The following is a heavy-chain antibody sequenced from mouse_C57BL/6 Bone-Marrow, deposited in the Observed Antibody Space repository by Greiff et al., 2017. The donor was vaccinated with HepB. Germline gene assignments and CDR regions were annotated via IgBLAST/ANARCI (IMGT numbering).Heavy chain of an antibody. D-gene: IGHD4-1*01. V-gene: IGHV6-6*01. Sequence: EVHLVESGGGLVQPGGSMKLSCAASGFTFSDAWMDWVRQSPEKGLEWVAEIRNKANNHATYYAESVKGRFTISRDDSKSSVYLQMNSLRAEDTGIYYCTRGGVGRPYFDYWGQGTTLTVSS. CDR3: TRGGVGRPYFDY. CDR2: IRNKANNHAT. J-gene: IGHJ2*01. CDR1: GFTFSDAW.